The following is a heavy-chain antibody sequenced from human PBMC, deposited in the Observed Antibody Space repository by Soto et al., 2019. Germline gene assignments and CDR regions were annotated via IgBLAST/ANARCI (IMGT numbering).Heavy chain of an antibody. V-gene: IGHV4-34*01. D-gene: IGHD3-3*01. CDR2: IKHSGST. CDR1: GGSFSGYY. J-gene: IGHJ4*02. CDR3: ARGGLRFLEWLL. Sequence: SETLSLTCAAYGGSFSGYYWSWIRQPPGKGLEWIGDIKHSGSTNYNPSLKSRVTISVDTSKNQFSLKLTSVTAADTAVYYCARGGLRFLEWLLWGQGTLVTVSS.